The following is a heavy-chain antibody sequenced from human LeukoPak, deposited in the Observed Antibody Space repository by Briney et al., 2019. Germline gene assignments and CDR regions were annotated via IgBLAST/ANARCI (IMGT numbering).Heavy chain of an antibody. CDR1: GGSISSYY. Sequence: KPSETLSLTCTVSGGSISSYYWSWVRQPAGKGLEWIGRIYTSGSTNYNPSLKSRVTMSVDTSKNQFSLKLSSVTAADTAVYYCAREAVSRELFREGFDYWGQGTLVTVPS. J-gene: IGHJ4*02. V-gene: IGHV4-4*07. CDR2: IYTSGST. D-gene: IGHD1-26*01. CDR3: AREAVSRELFREGFDY.